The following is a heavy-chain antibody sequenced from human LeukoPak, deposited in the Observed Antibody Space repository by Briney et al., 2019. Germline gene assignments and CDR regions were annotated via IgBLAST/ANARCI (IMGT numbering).Heavy chain of an antibody. CDR1: GGSFSGYY. J-gene: IGHJ4*02. CDR3: ARNWSWGFGPFGY. D-gene: IGHD1-1*01. V-gene: IGHV4-34*01. Sequence: PSETLSLTCAVYGGSFSGYYWSWIRQPPGKGLEWIGEINHSGSTNYNPSLKSRVTISVDTSKNQFSLKLSSVTAADTAVYYCARNWSWGFGPFGYWGQGTLVTVSS. CDR2: INHSGST.